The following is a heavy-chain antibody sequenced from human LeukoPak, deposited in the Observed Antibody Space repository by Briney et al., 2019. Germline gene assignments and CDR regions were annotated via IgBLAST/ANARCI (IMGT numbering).Heavy chain of an antibody. CDR1: GYSLTSYW. V-gene: IGHV5-51*01. Sequence: GESLKISCKGSGYSLTSYWTGWVRQMPENGLEWMGIIYPGDSDTRYSPSFQGQVTMSVDKSIITAYLQWSSLKASDTAMYYCARDSGGTTSYFDYWGQGTLVTVSS. D-gene: IGHD1-1*01. CDR3: ARDSGGTTSYFDY. J-gene: IGHJ4*02. CDR2: IYPGDSDT.